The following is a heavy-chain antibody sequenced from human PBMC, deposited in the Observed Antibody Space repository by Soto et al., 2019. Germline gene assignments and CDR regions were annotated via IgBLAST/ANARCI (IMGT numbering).Heavy chain of an antibody. D-gene: IGHD1-7*01. CDR3: ARDGTGTSVGWFDP. Sequence: GGSLRLSCSASGFSFSSYNMNWFRQAPGKGLEWVSYISCSSTTKYYADSVKGRFTISRDNSKNTLYLQMSSLRAEDTAVYYCARDGTGTSVGWFDPWGQGTLVTVSS. V-gene: IGHV3-48*01. CDR2: ISCSSTTK. CDR1: GFSFSSYN. J-gene: IGHJ5*02.